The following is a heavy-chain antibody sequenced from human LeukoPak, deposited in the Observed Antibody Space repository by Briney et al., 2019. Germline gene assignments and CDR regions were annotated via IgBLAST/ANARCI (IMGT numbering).Heavy chain of an antibody. CDR1: GGSISSSSYY. CDR3: ARLQTLSLDY. CDR2: IYYSGST. J-gene: IGHJ4*02. V-gene: IGHV4-39*01. Sequence: SETLSLTCTVSGGSISSSSYYWGWIRQPPGKGLEWIGSIYYSGSTYYNPSLKSRVTISVDTSKNQFSLKLSSVTAADTAVYYCARLQTLSLDYWGQGTLVTVSS.